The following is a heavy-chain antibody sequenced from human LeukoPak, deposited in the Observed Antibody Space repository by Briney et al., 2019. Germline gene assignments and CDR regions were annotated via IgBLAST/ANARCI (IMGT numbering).Heavy chain of an antibody. J-gene: IGHJ4*02. Sequence: SETLSLTCTVSGGSISSYYWSWIRQPPGKGLEWIGYIYYSGTTNYNPSLKSRVTISVDTSKDQFSLKLSSVTAADTAVYYCARGVYIAAAQYAYWGQGTLVTVSS. CDR3: ARGVYIAAAQYAY. CDR1: GGSISSYY. CDR2: IYYSGTT. D-gene: IGHD6-13*01. V-gene: IGHV4-59*01.